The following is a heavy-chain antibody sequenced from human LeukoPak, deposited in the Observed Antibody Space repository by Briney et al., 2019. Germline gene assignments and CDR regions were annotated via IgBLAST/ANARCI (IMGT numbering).Heavy chain of an antibody. CDR1: GFTFSSYS. J-gene: IGHJ4*02. CDR3: ARDPTNYLCFLGGGGWEPFDY. D-gene: IGHD3/OR15-3a*01. V-gene: IGHV3-21*03. Sequence: GGSLRPSCAASGFTFSSYSMNWVRQAPGKGLEWVSSISSSSSYIYYADSVKGRFTISRDNAENSLYLQMNSLRAEDTAVYYCARDPTNYLCFLGGGGWEPFDYWGQGTLVTVSS. CDR2: ISSSSSYI.